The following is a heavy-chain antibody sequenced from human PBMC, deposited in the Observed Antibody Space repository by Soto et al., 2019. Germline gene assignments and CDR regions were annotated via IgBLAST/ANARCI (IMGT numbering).Heavy chain of an antibody. V-gene: IGHV4-30-2*01. J-gene: IGHJ4*02. CDR2: IYHSGST. D-gene: IGHD5-18*01. Sequence: SETLSLTCAVSGVSISRGGYSWSWIRQPPGKGLEWIGYIYHSGSTYYNPSLKSRVTISVDRSKNQFSLKLSSVTAADTAVYYCARGIQLHHFDYWGQGTLVTVPQ. CDR3: ARGIQLHHFDY. CDR1: GVSISRGGYS.